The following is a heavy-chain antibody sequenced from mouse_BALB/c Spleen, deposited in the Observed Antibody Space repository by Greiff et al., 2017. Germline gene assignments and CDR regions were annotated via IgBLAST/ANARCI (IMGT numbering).Heavy chain of an antibody. V-gene: IGHV5-17*02. CDR3: ARLDY. J-gene: IGHJ4*01. CDR1: GFTFSSFG. CDR2: ISSGSSTI. Sequence: EVKLVESGGGLVQPGGSRKLSCAASGFTFSSFGMHWVRQAPEKGLEWVAYISSGSSTIYYADTVKGRFTISGDNPKNTLFLQMTILRSEDTAMYYCARLDYWGQGTSVTVSS.